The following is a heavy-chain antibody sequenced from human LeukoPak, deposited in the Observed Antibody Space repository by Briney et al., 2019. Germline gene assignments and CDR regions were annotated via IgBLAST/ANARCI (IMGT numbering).Heavy chain of an antibody. CDR1: GGSISSYY. CDR2: IYYSGGT. CDR3: ARAHPDFWSGNLIQNWFDP. D-gene: IGHD3-3*01. Sequence: PSETLSLTCTVSGGSISSYYWSWIRQPPGKGLEWIGYIYYSGGTNYSPSLKSRVTISVDTSKNQFSLKLSSVTAADTAVYYCARAHPDFWSGNLIQNWFDPWGQGTLVTVSS. V-gene: IGHV4-59*01. J-gene: IGHJ5*02.